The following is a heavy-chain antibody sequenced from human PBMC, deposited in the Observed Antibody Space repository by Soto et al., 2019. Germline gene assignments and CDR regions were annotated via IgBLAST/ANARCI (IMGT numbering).Heavy chain of an antibody. CDR2: IIPIFGTA. Sequence: SVKVSCKASGGTFSSYAISWVRQAPGQGLEWMGGIIPIFGTANYAQKFQGRVTITADKSTSTAHMELSSLRSEDTAVYYCASSVVTHGWWFDPWGQGTLVTVSS. V-gene: IGHV1-69*06. CDR1: GGTFSSYA. D-gene: IGHD2-15*01. J-gene: IGHJ5*02. CDR3: ASSVVTHGWWFDP.